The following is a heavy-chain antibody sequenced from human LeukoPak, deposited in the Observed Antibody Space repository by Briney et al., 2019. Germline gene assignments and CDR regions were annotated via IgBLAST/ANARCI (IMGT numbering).Heavy chain of an antibody. J-gene: IGHJ4*02. CDR1: NSSIISYY. D-gene: IGHD1-26*01. CDR2: IYYSGTT. CDR3: ARQGELAIDY. V-gene: IGHV4-59*08. Sequence: SETLSLTCTVSNSSIISYYWSWIRQPPGKGLEWIGYIYYSGTTNYNPSLKSRVTMSVDTSKNQFSLKLSSVTAADTAVYYCARQGELAIDYWGQGTLVTVSS.